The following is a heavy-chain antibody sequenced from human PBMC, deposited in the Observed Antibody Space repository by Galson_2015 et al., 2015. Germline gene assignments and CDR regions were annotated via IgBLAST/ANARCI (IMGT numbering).Heavy chain of an antibody. J-gene: IGHJ4*02. V-gene: IGHV2-5*01. CDR1: GFSLSTRGVG. D-gene: IGHD3-22*01. Sequence: PALVTPQQPLSLSCTFSGFSLSTRGVGVGWIRQPQGKALEWLALISWYDGKRYSPSLKSRLSITKVTSKSQVVITMTNMDPVDTATYYCALSLRYYDSSGYYYSFDYWGQGTLVTVSS. CDR2: ISWYDGK. CDR3: ALSLRYYDSSGYYYSFDY.